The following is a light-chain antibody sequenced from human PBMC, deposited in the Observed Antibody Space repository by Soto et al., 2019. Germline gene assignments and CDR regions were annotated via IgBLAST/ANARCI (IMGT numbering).Light chain of an antibody. CDR1: QSVSSSY. CDR2: GAS. J-gene: IGKJ4*01. V-gene: IGKV3-20*01. Sequence: EIVLTQSPGTLSLSPGERATLSCRASQSVSSSYLAWYQQKPGQAPRLLIYGASSKATGIPDRFSGSGSGTDFTLTISRLEPEDFAVYYCQHYGSSPWLTFGGGTKV. CDR3: QHYGSSPWLT.